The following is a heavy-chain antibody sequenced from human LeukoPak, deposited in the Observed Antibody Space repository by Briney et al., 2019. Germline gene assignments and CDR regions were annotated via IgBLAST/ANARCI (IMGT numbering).Heavy chain of an antibody. V-gene: IGHV3-30*18. CDR1: GFTFSSYG. J-gene: IGHJ4*02. CDR2: ISYDGSNK. Sequence: GGSLRLSCAASGFTFSSYGMHWVRQAPGKGLEWVAVISYDGSNKYYADSVKGRFTISRDNSKNTLYLQMNSLRAEDTAVYYCAEVIDRRDLFDYWGQGTLVTVSS. CDR3: AEVIDRRDLFDY.